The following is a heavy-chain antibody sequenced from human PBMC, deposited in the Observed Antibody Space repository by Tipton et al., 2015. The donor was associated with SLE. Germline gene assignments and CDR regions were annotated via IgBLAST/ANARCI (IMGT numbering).Heavy chain of an antibody. CDR2: IYYSGST. CDR1: GSSISSGGDY. J-gene: IGHJ4*02. D-gene: IGHD6-19*01. Sequence: LRLSCTVSGSSISSGGDYWSWIRQHPGKGLEWIGYIYYSGSTYYNPSLRSRVIISVDTSKNQFSLNLSSVTAAGAAVYYCARGIAVNYFDSWGQGSLVTVAS. V-gene: IGHV4-31*03. CDR3: ARGIAVNYFDS.